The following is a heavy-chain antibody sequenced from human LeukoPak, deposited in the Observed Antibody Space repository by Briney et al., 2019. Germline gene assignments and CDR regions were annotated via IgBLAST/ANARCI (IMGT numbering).Heavy chain of an antibody. CDR3: ARHTGGSVRGCFDP. V-gene: IGHV4-59*01. D-gene: IGHD2-8*02. Sequence: TSETLSLTCTVSGGYIGNYYWSWIRQTPGKGLEWIGYVYYTGSTNYNPSLQSRVRLSVDTSRNQFSLKLNSLTAADTAVYYCARHTGGSVRGCFDPWGQGTLVTVSS. CDR2: VYYTGST. J-gene: IGHJ5*02. CDR1: GGYIGNYY.